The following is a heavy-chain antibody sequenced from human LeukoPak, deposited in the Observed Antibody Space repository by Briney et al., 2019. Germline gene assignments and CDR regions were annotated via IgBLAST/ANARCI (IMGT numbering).Heavy chain of an antibody. Sequence: GGSLRLSCAASGFTFSNAWMSWVRQAPGKGLEWVGRIKSKTDGGTTDYAAPVKGRFTISRDDSKNTLYLQMNSLKTEDTAVYYCTTNQWLVHYYYYGMDVWGQGTTVTVSS. J-gene: IGHJ6*02. V-gene: IGHV3-15*01. CDR1: GFTFSNAW. CDR3: TTNQWLVHYYYYGMDV. CDR2: IKSKTDGGTT. D-gene: IGHD6-19*01.